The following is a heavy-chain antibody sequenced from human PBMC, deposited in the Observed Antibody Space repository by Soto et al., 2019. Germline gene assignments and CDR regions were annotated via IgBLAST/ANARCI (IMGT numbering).Heavy chain of an antibody. V-gene: IGHV4-34*01. J-gene: IGHJ3*02. Sequence: QVQLQQWGAGLLKPSETLSLTCAVYGGFVSSGSYYWSWIRQPPGKGLEWIGEMSHSGGTHFNPSLMSRVPISVDTSKNQFSLKMSSVTAADTALYYCARVERGTVTTVVDAFDIWGPGTMVTVSS. CDR1: GGFVSSGSYY. CDR2: MSHSGGT. CDR3: ARVERGTVTTVVDAFDI. D-gene: IGHD1-1*01.